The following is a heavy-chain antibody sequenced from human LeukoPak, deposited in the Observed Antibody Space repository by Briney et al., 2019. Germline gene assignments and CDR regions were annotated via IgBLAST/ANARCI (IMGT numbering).Heavy chain of an antibody. J-gene: IGHJ4*02. V-gene: IGHV3-20*03. CDR3: ARDTLHYCTVSSCPFDY. CDR2: INWTGGST. D-gene: IGHD2-8*02. Sequence: GGPLRLSSAASGFTFDDYGMSWVRQAPGKGLEWLSGINWTGGSTGYEDAVKGRFTISIDNAKNSLYWQMNSLRAEDTALYYCARDTLHYCTVSSCPFDYWGQGTLVTVSS. CDR1: GFTFDDYG.